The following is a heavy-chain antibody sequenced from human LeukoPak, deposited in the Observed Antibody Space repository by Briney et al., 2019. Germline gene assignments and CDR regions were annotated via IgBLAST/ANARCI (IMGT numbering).Heavy chain of an antibody. Sequence: SETLSLTCTVSGDSISSSTCNWSWIRQPPGKGLEWIGYISQSGNSYLTPSLKSRATISVDRSKNHFSLTLISVTAADTAVYYCARDQVDYDIPDHFDYWGKGTLVAVSS. CDR2: ISQSGNS. J-gene: IGHJ4*02. V-gene: IGHV4-30-2*01. CDR1: GDSISSSTCN. D-gene: IGHD3-22*01. CDR3: ARDQVDYDIPDHFDY.